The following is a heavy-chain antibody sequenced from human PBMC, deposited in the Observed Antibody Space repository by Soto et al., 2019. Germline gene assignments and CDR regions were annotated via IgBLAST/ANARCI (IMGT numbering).Heavy chain of an antibody. V-gene: IGHV3-53*01. CDR3: ARHRHPRGTVGATSPLDP. J-gene: IGHJ5*02. D-gene: IGHD1-26*01. Sequence: GGCLRRSCAISGFSVSSNYLSWVRQAPGKGLEWVSVHYSGGSTYYADSVQGRFTISRDKSNNTLYLQMRRVRAEDTAVYFCARHRHPRGTVGATSPLDPWGQGTQVTVSS. CDR1: GFSVSSNY. CDR2: HYSGGST.